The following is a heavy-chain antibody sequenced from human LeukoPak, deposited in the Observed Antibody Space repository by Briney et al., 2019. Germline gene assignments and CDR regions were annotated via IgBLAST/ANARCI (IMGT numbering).Heavy chain of an antibody. Sequence: SETLSLTCTVSGGSINNHYWSWIRQPAGKGLEWIGRIYTRGSTNYNPSLKSRVTMSVDTSKNQFSLKLSSVTAADTAVYYCARGRYCSADICSGGDAFDIWGQGTVVSVSS. CDR3: ARGRYCSADICSGGDAFDI. V-gene: IGHV4-4*07. J-gene: IGHJ3*02. D-gene: IGHD2-15*01. CDR1: GGSINNHY. CDR2: IYTRGST.